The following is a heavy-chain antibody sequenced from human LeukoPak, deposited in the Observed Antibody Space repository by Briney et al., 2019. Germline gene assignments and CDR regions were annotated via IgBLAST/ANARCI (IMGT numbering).Heavy chain of an antibody. J-gene: IGHJ6*03. CDR3: ASRKLRIRRYYYMDV. V-gene: IGHV1-69*05. D-gene: IGHD1-14*01. CDR2: IIPIFGTA. CDR1: GGTFSSYA. Sequence: SVKVSCXASGGTFSSYAISWVRQAPGQGLEWMGGIIPIFGTANYAQKFQGRVTITTDESTSTAYMELSSLRSEDTAVYYCASRKLRIRRYYYMDVWGKGTTVTVSS.